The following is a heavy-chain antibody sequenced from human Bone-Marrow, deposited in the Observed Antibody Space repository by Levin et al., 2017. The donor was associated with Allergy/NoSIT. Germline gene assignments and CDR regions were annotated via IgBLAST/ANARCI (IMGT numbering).Heavy chain of an antibody. CDR2: IQSGDSA. D-gene: IGHD5-18*01. CDR1: GFTASTHY. CDR3: ARVVSGYTFDL. Sequence: GESLKISCAVSGFTASTHYMSWVRQAPGKGLEWVSVIQSGDSAYYADSVKGRFTLSRDNSENTMSLQMNSLRGEDTAVYYCARVVSGYTFDLWGQGTLVTVSS. V-gene: IGHV3-66*01. J-gene: IGHJ4*02.